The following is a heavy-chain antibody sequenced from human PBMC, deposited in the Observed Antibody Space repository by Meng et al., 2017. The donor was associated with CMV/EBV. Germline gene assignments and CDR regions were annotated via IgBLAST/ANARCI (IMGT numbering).Heavy chain of an antibody. V-gene: IGHV1-69*10. D-gene: IGHD6-13*01. CDR2: IIPILGIA. Sequence: SVKVSCKASGGTFSSYAISWVRQAPGQGLEWMGGIIPILGIANYAQKFQGRVTITADKSTGTAYMELSSLRSEDTAVYYCARDAQQLGHDYWGQGTLVTVSS. CDR3: ARDAQQLGHDY. J-gene: IGHJ4*02. CDR1: GGTFSSYA.